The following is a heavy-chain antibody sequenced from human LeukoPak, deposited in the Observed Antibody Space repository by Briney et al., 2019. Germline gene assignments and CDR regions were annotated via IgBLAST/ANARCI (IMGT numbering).Heavy chain of an antibody. CDR2: FDPEDGET. Sequence: ASVKVSCKASGYTFTSYGVSWVRQAPGKGLEWMGGFDPEDGETIYAQKFQGRVTMTEDTSTDTAYMELSSLRSEDTAVYYCATDQRGSYYRDFDYWGQGTLVTVSS. CDR3: ATDQRGSYYRDFDY. D-gene: IGHD1-26*01. J-gene: IGHJ4*02. V-gene: IGHV1-24*01. CDR1: GYTFTSYG.